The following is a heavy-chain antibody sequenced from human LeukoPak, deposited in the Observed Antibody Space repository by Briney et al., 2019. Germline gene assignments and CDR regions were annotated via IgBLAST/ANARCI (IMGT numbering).Heavy chain of an antibody. CDR1: GGYISSYY. D-gene: IGHD3-22*01. CDR2: ISTGGST. V-gene: IGHV4-4*07. CDR3: ARVRYSDSSVLTRKRSYYFDY. Sequence: SETLSLTCSVSGGYISSYYWSWIRQPAGKGLESIGHISTGGSTNYNPSLKSRVTMSVDTSKNQFSLKLSSVTAADTAVYYCARVRYSDSSVLTRKRSYYFDYWGQGTLVTVSS. J-gene: IGHJ4*02.